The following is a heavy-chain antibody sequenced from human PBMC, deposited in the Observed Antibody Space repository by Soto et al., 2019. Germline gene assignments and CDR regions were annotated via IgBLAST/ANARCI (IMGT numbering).Heavy chain of an antibody. CDR2: ISGGGNST. V-gene: IGHV3-23*01. D-gene: IGHD2-2*01. CDR1: GFTFSSYA. CDR3: AKPHCSSTSCYPNYYYYYGMDV. J-gene: IGHJ6*02. Sequence: EVQLLESGGGLVQPGGSLRLSCAASGFTFSSYAMSWVRQAPGKGLEWVSAISGGGNSTYYADSVKGRFTISRDNSKNTLYLQMNSLRAEDTAVYYCAKPHCSSTSCYPNYYYYYGMDVWGQGTTVTVSS.